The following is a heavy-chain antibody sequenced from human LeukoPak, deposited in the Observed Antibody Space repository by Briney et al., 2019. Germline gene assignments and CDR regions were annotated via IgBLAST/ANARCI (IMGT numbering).Heavy chain of an antibody. Sequence: SETLSLTCAVYGVSFSGYYWSWIRQPPGKGLEWIGEINHSGSTNYNAPLKSRVTISVDTSKNQFSLKLSSVTAADTAVYYCARAAVAGQGNYFDYWGQGTLVTVSS. CDR1: GVSFSGYY. J-gene: IGHJ4*02. D-gene: IGHD6-19*01. CDR2: INHSGST. CDR3: ARAAVAGQGNYFDY. V-gene: IGHV4-34*01.